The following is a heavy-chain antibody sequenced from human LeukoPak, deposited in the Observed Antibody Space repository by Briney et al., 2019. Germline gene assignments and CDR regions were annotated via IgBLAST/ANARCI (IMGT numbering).Heavy chain of an antibody. CDR2: ISSSSSYI. Sequence: GGSLRLSCAASGFTFSSYSMNWVRQAPGKGLEWVSSISSSSSYIYYADSVKGRFTISRDNAKNSLYLQMNSLRAEDTAVYYCARVSSYNWNPLVDYWGQGTLVTVSS. D-gene: IGHD1-20*01. V-gene: IGHV3-21*01. CDR3: ARVSSYNWNPLVDY. CDR1: GFTFSSYS. J-gene: IGHJ4*02.